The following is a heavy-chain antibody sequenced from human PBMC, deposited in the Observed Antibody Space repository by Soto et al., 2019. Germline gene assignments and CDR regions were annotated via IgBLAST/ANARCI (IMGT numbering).Heavy chain of an antibody. V-gene: IGHV3-23*01. D-gene: IGHD7-27*01. Sequence: GGSLRLSCAASGFTFSSYAMSWVRQAPGKGLEWVSAISGSGGSTYYADSVKGRFTISRDNSKNTLYLQMNSLRAEDTAVYYCAKATGDWKGGIPRDAFDIWGQGTMVTVSS. J-gene: IGHJ3*02. CDR1: GFTFSSYA. CDR2: ISGSGGST. CDR3: AKATGDWKGGIPRDAFDI.